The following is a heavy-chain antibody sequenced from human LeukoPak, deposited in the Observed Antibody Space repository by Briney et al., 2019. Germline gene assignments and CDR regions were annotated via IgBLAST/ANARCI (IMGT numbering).Heavy chain of an antibody. CDR3: AKTTGGWPRFFDH. CDR1: GFTFSGYG. Sequence: PGGSLRLSCAASGFTFSGYGMHWVRQAPGKGLEWVAFVSHEGSSKFYAESVKGRFGISRDNSKSTTYLQMNGLRADDTAVYYCAKTTGGWPRFFDHWGQGTLVAVSS. CDR2: VSHEGSSK. V-gene: IGHV3-30*02. D-gene: IGHD6-19*01. J-gene: IGHJ4*02.